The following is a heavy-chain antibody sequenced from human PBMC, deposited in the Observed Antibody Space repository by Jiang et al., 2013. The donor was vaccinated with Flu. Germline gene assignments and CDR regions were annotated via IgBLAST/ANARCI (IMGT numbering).Heavy chain of an antibody. J-gene: IGHJ5*02. Sequence: QSGAEVKKPGSSVKVSCKASGGTFSSYAISWVRQAPGQGLEWMGGIIPIFGTANYAQKFQGRVTITADESTSTAYMELSSLRSEDTAVYYCARGRVAAAVGGNWFDPWGQGTLVTVSS. D-gene: IGHD6-13*01. V-gene: IGHV1-69*01. CDR1: GGTFSSYA. CDR2: IIPIFGTA. CDR3: ARGRVAAAVGGNWFDP.